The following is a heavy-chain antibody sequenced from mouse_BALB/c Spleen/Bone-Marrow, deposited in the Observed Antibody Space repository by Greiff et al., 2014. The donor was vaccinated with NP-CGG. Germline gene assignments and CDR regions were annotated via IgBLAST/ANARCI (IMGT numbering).Heavy chain of an antibody. D-gene: IGHD2-3*01. Sequence: VQLKESGAEFVKPGASVKLSCTASGFNIKDTYMHWVKRRPEQGLEWIGRTDPANDNTKYDPKFQGKATITADTSSNTAYLQLSSLTSEDTAVYYCARADGYYAWFAYWGQGTLVTVSA. CDR1: GFNIKDTY. CDR3: ARADGYYAWFAY. V-gene: IGHV14-3*02. J-gene: IGHJ3*01. CDR2: TDPANDNT.